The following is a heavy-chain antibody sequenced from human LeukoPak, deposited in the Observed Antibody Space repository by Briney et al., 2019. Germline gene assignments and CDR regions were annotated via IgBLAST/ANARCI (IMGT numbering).Heavy chain of an antibody. CDR1: GFTFSSYG. D-gene: IGHD3-10*01. CDR3: AKGLKGYDSWSDSHLDAFDS. CDR2: VSTSGRST. Sequence: GRTLRLSCAASGFTFSSYGMHWVRHAPGKGLEEVFTVSTSGRSTYYADSLKGRFTISRDNSKNPLSLKMNTVRSEDTAVYYCAKGLKGYDSWSDSHLDAFDSWGQGTMVTASS. V-gene: IGHV3-23*01. J-gene: IGHJ3*02.